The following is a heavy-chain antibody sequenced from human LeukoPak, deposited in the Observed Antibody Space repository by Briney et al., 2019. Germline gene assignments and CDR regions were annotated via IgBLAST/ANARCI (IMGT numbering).Heavy chain of an antibody. CDR2: IYTSGST. CDR1: GGSISSYY. Sequence: PSETLSLTCTVAGGSISSYYWSWIRQPAGKGLEWIGRIYTSGSTNYNPSLKSRVTMSVDTSKNQFSLKLSSVSAADTAVYYCARTTTVVTYFDYWGQGTLVTVSS. CDR3: ARTTTVVTYFDY. V-gene: IGHV4-4*07. J-gene: IGHJ4*02. D-gene: IGHD4-23*01.